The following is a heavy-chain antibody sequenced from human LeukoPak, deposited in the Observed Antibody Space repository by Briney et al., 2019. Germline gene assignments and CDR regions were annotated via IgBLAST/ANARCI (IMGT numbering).Heavy chain of an antibody. J-gene: IGHJ5*02. D-gene: IGHD6-25*01. CDR2: IGTAGDT. CDR3: ARDRGQNWFDP. Sequence: GGSLRLSCAASGSTFSSYDMHWVRQATGKGLEWVSAIGTAGDTYYPGSVKGRFTISRENAKNSLYLQMNSLRAGDTAVYYCARDRGQNWFDPWGQGTLVTVSS. CDR1: GSTFSSYD. V-gene: IGHV3-13*04.